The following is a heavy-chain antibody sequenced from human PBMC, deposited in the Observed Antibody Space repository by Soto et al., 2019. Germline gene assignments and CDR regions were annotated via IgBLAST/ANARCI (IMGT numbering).Heavy chain of an antibody. CDR1: GGSFSGYY. J-gene: IGHJ6*02. CDR3: ARGDIVVVVAATSADYYYGMDS. Sequence: QVQLQQWGAGLLKPSETLSLTCAVYGGSFSGYYWSWIRQPPGKGLEWIGEMNHSGSTNYNPSLKSRLTISVVTSKNQFSLKLSSVTASDTAVYDCARGDIVVVVAATSADYYYGMDSWGQGTTVTVSS. V-gene: IGHV4-34*01. D-gene: IGHD2-15*01. CDR2: MNHSGST.